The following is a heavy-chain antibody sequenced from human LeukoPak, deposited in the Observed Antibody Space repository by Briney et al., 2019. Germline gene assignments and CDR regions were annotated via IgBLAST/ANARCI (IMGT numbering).Heavy chain of an antibody. Sequence: ASVKVSCKASGYTFTDYYMHWVRQAPGQGLEWMGWINPNSANTNYAQKFQGRVTMTRDTSISTAYMELSRLRSDDTAVYYCARDLYGDSSLDYGGQGTLVTVSS. V-gene: IGHV1-2*02. CDR1: GYTFTDYY. J-gene: IGHJ4*02. D-gene: IGHD4-17*01. CDR2: INPNSANT. CDR3: ARDLYGDSSLDY.